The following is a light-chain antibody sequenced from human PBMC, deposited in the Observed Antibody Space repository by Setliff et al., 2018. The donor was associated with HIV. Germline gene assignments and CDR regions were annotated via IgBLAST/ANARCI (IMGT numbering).Light chain of an antibody. CDR2: AAS. J-gene: IGKJ1*01. CDR3: QQVNSYPQT. Sequence: DIQLTQSPSLLSASVVDRVTITCRASQGISSYLAWYHQKPGKAPKLLIYAASTLQSGVPSRFSGSGSGTEFTLTISSLQPEDFATYYCQQVNSYPQTFGQGTKVDIK. V-gene: IGKV1-9*01. CDR1: QGISSY.